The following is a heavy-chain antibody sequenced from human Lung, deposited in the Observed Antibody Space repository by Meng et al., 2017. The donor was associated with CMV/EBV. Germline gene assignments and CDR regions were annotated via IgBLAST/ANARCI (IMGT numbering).Heavy chain of an antibody. J-gene: IGHJ6*02. D-gene: IGHD6-13*01. CDR3: ARDRGSWQHQLVRYYYGMDV. CDR2: IIPILGIA. CDR1: GGTFSSYA. V-gene: IGHV1-69*10. Sequence: SXXVSXKASGGTFSSYAISWVRQAPGQGLEWMGGIIPILGIANYAQKFQGRVTITADKSTSTAYMELSSLRSEDTAVYYCARDRGSWQHQLVRYYYGMDVWXQGTXVNGAS.